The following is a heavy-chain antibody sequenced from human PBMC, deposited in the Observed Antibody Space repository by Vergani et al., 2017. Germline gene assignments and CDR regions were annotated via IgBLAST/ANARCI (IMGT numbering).Heavy chain of an antibody. CDR1: GYSISSGYY. V-gene: IGHV4-38-2*01. D-gene: IGHD3-10*01. J-gene: IGHJ5*02. Sequence: QVQLQESGPGLVKPSETLSLTCAVSGYSISSGYYWGWIRQPPGKGLEWIGSIYHSGSTYYNPSLKSRVTISVDTSKNQFSLKLSSVTAADTAGDYCARTKYGSGSYYGVAWGQGTLVTVSS. CDR2: IYHSGST. CDR3: ARTKYGSGSYYGVA.